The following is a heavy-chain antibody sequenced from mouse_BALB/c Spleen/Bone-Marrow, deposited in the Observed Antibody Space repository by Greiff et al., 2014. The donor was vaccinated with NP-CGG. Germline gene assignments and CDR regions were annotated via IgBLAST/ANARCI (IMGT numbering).Heavy chain of an antibody. V-gene: IGHV1S81*02. D-gene: IGHD1-2*01. Sequence: VQRVESRAELVKPGASVKLSCKASGHTFTSYYMYWVKQRPGQGLEWIGEINPSNGGTNFNEKFKSKATLTVDKSSSTAYMQLSSLTFEDSAIYYCTRPYYGYVGYAYWGQGTQVTVSA. CDR3: TRPYYGYVGYAY. CDR1: GHTFTSYY. CDR2: INPSNGGT. J-gene: IGHJ3*01.